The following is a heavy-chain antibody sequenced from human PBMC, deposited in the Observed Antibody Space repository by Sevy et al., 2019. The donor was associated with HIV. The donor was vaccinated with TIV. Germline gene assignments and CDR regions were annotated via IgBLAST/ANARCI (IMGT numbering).Heavy chain of an antibody. D-gene: IGHD4-4*01. CDR3: VKDRMPVLQSPDY. J-gene: IGHJ4*02. CDR2: ISWNSGSI. V-gene: IGHV3-9*01. CDR1: GFTFDDYA. Sequence: GGSLRLSCAASGFTFDDYAMHWVRQAPGKGLEWVSGISWNSGSIGYADSVKGRFTISRDNAKNSLYLQMNSLRAEDTALYYCVKDRMPVLQSPDYWGQGTLVTVSS.